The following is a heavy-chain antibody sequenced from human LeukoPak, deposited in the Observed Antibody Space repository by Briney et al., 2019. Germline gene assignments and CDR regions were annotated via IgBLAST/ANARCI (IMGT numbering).Heavy chain of an antibody. Sequence: TSETLSLTCTVSGGSVSSGSYYWSWIRQPPGKGLEWIGYIYYSGSTNDNPSLKSRVTISVDTSKNQFFLKLSSVTAADTAVYYCARDAYQLLSAGMDVWGQATTVTVSS. CDR2: IYYSGST. CDR1: GGSVSSGSYY. D-gene: IGHD2-2*01. CDR3: ARDAYQLLSAGMDV. J-gene: IGHJ6*02. V-gene: IGHV4-61*01.